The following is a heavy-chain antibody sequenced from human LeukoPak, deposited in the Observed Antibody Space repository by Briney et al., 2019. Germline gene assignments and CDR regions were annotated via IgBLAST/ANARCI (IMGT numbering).Heavy chain of an antibody. D-gene: IGHD3-10*01. Sequence: SVKVSCKASGGTFSSYTISWVRQAPGQGLEWMGRIIPILGIANYAQKFQGRVTITADKSTSTAYMELSSLRSEDTAVYYCAMGSGGRYYCYYYMDVWGKGTTVTVSS. CDR2: IIPILGIA. J-gene: IGHJ6*03. CDR3: AMGSGGRYYCYYYMDV. CDR1: GGTFSSYT. V-gene: IGHV1-69*02.